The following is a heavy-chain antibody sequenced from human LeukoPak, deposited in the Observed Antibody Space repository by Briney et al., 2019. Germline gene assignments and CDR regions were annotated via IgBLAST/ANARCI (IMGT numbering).Heavy chain of an antibody. CDR3: ARVPTYSIVVVVADYYGMDV. CDR2: ISSSSSYI. CDR1: GFSVSRYS. Sequence: GGSLRLCCAASGFSVSRYSTNWVRQAPGKGLEWVSSISSSSSYIYYADSVKGRFTISRDNAKNSLYLQMNSLRAEDTAVYYCARVPTYSIVVVVADYYGMDVWGQGTTVTVSS. V-gene: IGHV3-21*01. J-gene: IGHJ6*02. D-gene: IGHD2-15*01.